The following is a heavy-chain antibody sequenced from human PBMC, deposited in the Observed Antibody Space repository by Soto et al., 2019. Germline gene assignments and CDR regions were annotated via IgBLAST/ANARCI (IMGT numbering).Heavy chain of an antibody. CDR3: AKANAGTLTGYYRAFDI. J-gene: IGHJ3*02. Sequence: PGGFLRLSCAASGVTFVDYAMHWVRQAPGKGLEWVSGISWNSGSIGYADTVKGRFTISRDNAKNSLYLQMNSLRAEDTALYYCAKANAGTLTGYYRAFDIWGQGTMVTVSS. D-gene: IGHD3-9*01. CDR1: GVTFVDYA. V-gene: IGHV3-9*01. CDR2: ISWNSGSI.